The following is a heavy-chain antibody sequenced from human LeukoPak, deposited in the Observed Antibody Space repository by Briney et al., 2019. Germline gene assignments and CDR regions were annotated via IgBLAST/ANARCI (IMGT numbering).Heavy chain of an antibody. D-gene: IGHD2-15*01. CDR1: GFTFSSYG. Sequence: GGSLRLSCEASGFTFSSYGMSWVRQAPGMGLEWVSCISSGSGYIYYADSVKGRFTISRDNAKNSLYLQMNSLRAEDTAVYYCARDPYGYCSGGSCYHFDYWGQGTLVTVSS. CDR3: ARDPYGYCSGGSCYHFDY. V-gene: IGHV3-21*01. CDR2: ISSGSGYI. J-gene: IGHJ4*02.